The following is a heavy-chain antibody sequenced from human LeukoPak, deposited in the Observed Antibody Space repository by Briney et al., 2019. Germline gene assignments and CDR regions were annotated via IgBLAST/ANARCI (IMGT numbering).Heavy chain of an antibody. CDR3: ARDPSYYYYMDV. J-gene: IGHJ6*03. Sequence: GGSLRLSCAASGFTFNTYSMNWVRRAPGKGLEWVSFISSSSSYIDYADSVKGRFTISRDNAKNTLYLQMNSLRAEDTAVYYCARDPSYYYYMDVWGKGTTVTISS. V-gene: IGHV3-21*01. CDR1: GFTFNTYS. CDR2: ISSSSSYI.